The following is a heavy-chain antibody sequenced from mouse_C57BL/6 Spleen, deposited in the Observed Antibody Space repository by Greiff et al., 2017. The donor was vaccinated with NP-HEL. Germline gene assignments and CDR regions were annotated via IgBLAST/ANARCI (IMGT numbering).Heavy chain of an antibody. Sequence: QVQLQQPGAELVKPGASVKMSCKASGYTFTSYWLTWVKQRPGQGLEWIGDIYPGSGSTNYNEKFKSKATLTVDTSSSTAYMQLSSLTSEDSAVYDCARRDTAHAMDYWGQGTSVTVSS. CDR2: IYPGSGST. V-gene: IGHV1-55*01. J-gene: IGHJ4*01. CDR3: ARRDTAHAMDY. CDR1: GYTFTSYW. D-gene: IGHD1-2*01.